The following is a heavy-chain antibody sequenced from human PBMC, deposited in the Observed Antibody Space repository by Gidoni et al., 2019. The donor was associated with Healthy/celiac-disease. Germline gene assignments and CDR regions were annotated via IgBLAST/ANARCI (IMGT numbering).Heavy chain of an antibody. CDR1: GYTFTRSG. D-gene: IGHD3-16*01. CDR3: ARDLITFGGAPEGMDV. V-gene: IGHV1-18*04. J-gene: IGHJ6*02. Sequence: QVQLVQSGAEVKKPGASVKVSCKASGYTFTRSGIRWVRQAPGQGLEWMGWISAYNGNTNYAQKLQGRVTMTTDTSTSTAYMELRSLRSDDTAVYYCARDLITFGGAPEGMDVWGQGTTVTVSS. CDR2: ISAYNGNT.